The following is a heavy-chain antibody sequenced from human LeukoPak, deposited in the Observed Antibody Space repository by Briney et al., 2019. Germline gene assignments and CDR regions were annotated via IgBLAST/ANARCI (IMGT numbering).Heavy chain of an antibody. D-gene: IGHD2-8*01. V-gene: IGHV4-61*02. CDR3: ARDNDDFDY. CDR2: IYTSGST. J-gene: IGHJ4*02. CDR1: GGSISSGSYY. Sequence: SETLSLTCTVSGGSISSGSYYWSWIRQPAGKGLEWIGRIYTSGSTNYNPSLKSRVTISVDTSKNQFSLKLNSVTAADTAVYYCARDNDDFDYWGQGTLVTVSS.